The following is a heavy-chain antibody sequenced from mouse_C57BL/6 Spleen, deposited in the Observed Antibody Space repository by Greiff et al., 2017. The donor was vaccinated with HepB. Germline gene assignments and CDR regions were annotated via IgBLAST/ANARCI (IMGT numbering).Heavy chain of an antibody. CDR3: ARHTSPYGNYGCAY. J-gene: IGHJ3*01. D-gene: IGHD2-1*01. Sequence: EVQGVVSAGGLVKPGGSLKLSCAASGFTFSSYNMSRVRPTPEKRLVWVATISGGGVNPYYPDSVKGRFTISSANAKHTLYLQMSSLRSEDTALYYCARHTSPYGNYGCAYWGQGTLVPVSA. CDR1: GFTFSSYN. CDR2: ISGGGVNP. V-gene: IGHV5-9*01.